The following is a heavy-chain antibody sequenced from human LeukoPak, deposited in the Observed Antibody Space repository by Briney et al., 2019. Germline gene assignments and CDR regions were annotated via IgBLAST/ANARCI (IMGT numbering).Heavy chain of an antibody. CDR2: IKQDGSEK. D-gene: IGHD5-24*01. CDR1: GFTFSSYA. J-gene: IGHJ4*02. CDR3: ARERKMATISPVWDY. V-gene: IGHV3-7*01. Sequence: PGGSLRLSCAASGFTFSSYAMHWVRQAPGKGLEWVANIKQDGSEKYYVDSVKGRFTISRDNAKNSLYLQMNSLRAEDTAVYYCARERKMATISPVWDYWGQGTLVTVSS.